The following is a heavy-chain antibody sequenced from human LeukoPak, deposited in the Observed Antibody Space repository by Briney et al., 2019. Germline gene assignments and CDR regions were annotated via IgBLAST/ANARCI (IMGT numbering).Heavy chain of an antibody. CDR1: GYSISSGYY. CDR3: ARGDCSSTSCPLDY. V-gene: IGHV4-38-2*02. Sequence: SETLSLTCTVSGYSISSGYYWGWIRQPPGKGLEWIGSIYHSGSTYYNPSLKSRVTISVDTSKNQFSLKLSSVTAADTAVYYCARGDCSSTSCPLDYWGQGTLVTVSS. CDR2: IYHSGST. D-gene: IGHD2-2*01. J-gene: IGHJ4*02.